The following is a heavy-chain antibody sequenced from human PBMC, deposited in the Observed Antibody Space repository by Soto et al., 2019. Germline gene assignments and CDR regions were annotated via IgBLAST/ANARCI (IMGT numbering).Heavy chain of an antibody. J-gene: IGHJ5*02. CDR3: ASVATMVRGIIWFDR. CDR1: GGSFSTYY. D-gene: IGHD3-10*01. V-gene: IGHV4-34*01. CDR2: ISHSGST. Sequence: QVQLQQWGAGLLKPSETLSLTCAVYGGSFSTYYWSWIRQSPGKGLEWIGEISHSGSTKYNPSLQSRVTISIDTSKNKFSLKLSSVTAADSAVYYCASVATMVRGIIWFDRWGQGTLVTVSS.